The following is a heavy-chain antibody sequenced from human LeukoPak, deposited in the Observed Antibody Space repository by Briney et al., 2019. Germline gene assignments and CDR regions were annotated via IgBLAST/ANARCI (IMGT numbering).Heavy chain of an antibody. CDR3: TTLMSEYCTNGVCYPGAY. D-gene: IGHD2-8*01. CDR1: GFTFSNAW. J-gene: IGHJ4*02. CDR2: IKSKTDGGTT. Sequence: GGSLRLSCAAPGFTFSNAWMSWVRQAPGKGLEWVGRIKSKTDGGTTDYAAPVKGRFTISRDDSKNTLYLQMNSLKTEDTAVYYCTTLMSEYCTNGVCYPGAYWGQGTLVTVSS. V-gene: IGHV3-15*01.